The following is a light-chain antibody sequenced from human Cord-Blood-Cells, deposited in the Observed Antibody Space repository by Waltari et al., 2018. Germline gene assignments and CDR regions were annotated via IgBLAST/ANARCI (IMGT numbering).Light chain of an antibody. Sequence: QSALTQPASVSGSPGQSITISCTGTSSDVGSYNLVSWYQPHPGKAPQLMIYEGSKRPSGVSNRFSGSKSGNTASLTISGLQAEDEADYYCCSYAGSVVFGGGTKLTVL. V-gene: IGLV2-23*01. J-gene: IGLJ2*01. CDR1: SSDVGSYNL. CDR3: CSYAGSVV. CDR2: EGS.